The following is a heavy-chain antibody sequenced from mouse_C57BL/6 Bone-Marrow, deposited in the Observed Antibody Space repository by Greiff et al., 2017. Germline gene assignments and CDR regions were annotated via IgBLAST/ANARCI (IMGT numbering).Heavy chain of an antibody. Sequence: QVQLKQPGAELVMPGASVKLSCKASGYTFTSYWMHWVKQRTGQGLEWIGEIDPSDSYTNYNQKFKGKFTLTVDKSSSTAYMQLSILTSVDSAVYYCALTTVVASPWYFDVWGTGTTVTVSS. V-gene: IGHV1-69*01. CDR3: ALTTVVASPWYFDV. CDR1: GYTFTSYW. D-gene: IGHD1-1*01. CDR2: IDPSDSYT. J-gene: IGHJ1*03.